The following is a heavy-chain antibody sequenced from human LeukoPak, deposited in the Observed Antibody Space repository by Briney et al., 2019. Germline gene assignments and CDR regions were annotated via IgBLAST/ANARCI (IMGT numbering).Heavy chain of an antibody. V-gene: IGHV5-51*01. Sequence: GESPKILCSGSGYSFTSYWNAWVRQMPGKGVEWMVRNYPGGSDTRYSPSFQGQVTISVDKSINTAYLQWSSLKASDTAMYYCGRLYCSGSTCYMGVDYWGQGTLVTVSS. CDR1: GYSFTSYW. CDR2: NYPGGSDT. D-gene: IGHD2-15*01. CDR3: GRLYCSGSTCYMGVDY. J-gene: IGHJ4*02.